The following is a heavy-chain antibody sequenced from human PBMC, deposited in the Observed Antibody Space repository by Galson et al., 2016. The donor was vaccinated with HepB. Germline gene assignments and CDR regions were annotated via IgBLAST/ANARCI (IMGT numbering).Heavy chain of an antibody. CDR3: ARGCPGGGDCQGGLDY. Sequence: SETLSLTCTVSGGSINNYYWSWIRQPPGKGPEWIGEISLSGGTSYIPSLKSRVTISIDKSKNQFSLKLSSVTAADTAVFYCARGCPGGGDCQGGLDYWGQGTLVIVSS. D-gene: IGHD2-21*02. CDR1: GGSINNYY. V-gene: IGHV4-59*12. J-gene: IGHJ4*02. CDR2: ISLSGGT.